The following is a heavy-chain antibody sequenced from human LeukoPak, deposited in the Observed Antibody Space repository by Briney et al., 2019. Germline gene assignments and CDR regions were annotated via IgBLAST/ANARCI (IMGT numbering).Heavy chain of an antibody. J-gene: IGHJ5*02. D-gene: IGHD6-19*01. CDR1: GFTFSSHN. CDR3: ARDSSGWSNWFDP. CDR2: ISSSSSYI. V-gene: IGHV3-21*01. Sequence: GGSLRLSCAASGFTFSSHNMIWVRQAPGKGLEWVSSISSSSSYIYYADSVKGRFTISRHNAKNSLYLQMNSLRVEDTAVYYCARDSSGWSNWFDPWGQGTLVTVSS.